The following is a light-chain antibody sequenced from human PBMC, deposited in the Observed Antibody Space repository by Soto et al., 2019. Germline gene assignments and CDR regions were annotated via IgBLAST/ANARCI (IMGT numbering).Light chain of an antibody. CDR2: DAS. CDR1: QSVSGF. Sequence: EIVLTESPATLSLSPGERATLSCRASQSVSGFLAWYQQKPGQAPRLLIYDASNRATGIPARLSGSGSGTDFTLTISSLEPEDFAVYYCQQYGGAPGTFGQGTKVDIK. J-gene: IGKJ1*01. CDR3: QQYGGAPGT. V-gene: IGKV3-11*01.